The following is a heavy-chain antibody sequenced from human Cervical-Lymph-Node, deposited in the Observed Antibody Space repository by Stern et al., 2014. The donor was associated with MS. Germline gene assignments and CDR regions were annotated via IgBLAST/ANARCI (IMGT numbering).Heavy chain of an antibody. CDR1: GFTFSSSG. Sequence: MQLVESGGGVVQPGRSLRLSCAASGFTFSSSGMHWVRQAPGKGLEWLAIIWYDGSNRDYADSVKGRFTISRDNSKNTLYLQMNSLRAEDTAVYYCAREGGNTAEYFQHWGQGTLVTVSS. D-gene: IGHD4-23*01. CDR2: IWYDGSNR. CDR3: AREGGNTAEYFQH. J-gene: IGHJ1*01. V-gene: IGHV3-33*01.